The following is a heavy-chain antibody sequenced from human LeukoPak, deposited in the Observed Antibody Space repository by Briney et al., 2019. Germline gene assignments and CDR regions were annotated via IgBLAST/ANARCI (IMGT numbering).Heavy chain of an antibody. D-gene: IGHD4-17*01. CDR1: GGPFSGYY. Sequence: PSETLSLTCAVYGGPFSGYYWSWIRQPPGKGLEWIGEINHSGSTNYNPSLKSRVTISVDTSKNQFSLKLSSVTAADTAVYYCARGYGDYEADWFDPWGQGTLVTVSS. J-gene: IGHJ5*02. CDR2: INHSGST. V-gene: IGHV4-34*01. CDR3: ARGYGDYEADWFDP.